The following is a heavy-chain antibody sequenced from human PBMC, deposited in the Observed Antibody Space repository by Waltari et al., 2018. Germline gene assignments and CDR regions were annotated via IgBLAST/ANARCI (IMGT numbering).Heavy chain of an antibody. D-gene: IGHD3-22*01. CDR2: ISGSGGST. V-gene: IGHV3-23*01. Sequence: EVQLLESGGGLVQPGGSLRLSCAASGFPFSSYAMSWVRQAPGRGLEWVSAISGSGGSTYYSDSVKGRFTISRDNSKNTLYLQMNSLRAEDTAVYYCAKDGVTMIVVVIYYFDYWGQGTLVTVSS. CDR1: GFPFSSYA. CDR3: AKDGVTMIVVVIYYFDY. J-gene: IGHJ4*02.